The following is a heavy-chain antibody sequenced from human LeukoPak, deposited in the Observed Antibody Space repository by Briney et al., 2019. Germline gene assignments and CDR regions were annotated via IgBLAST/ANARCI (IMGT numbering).Heavy chain of an antibody. CDR2: IHRSGST. CDR1: GGSISSYY. J-gene: IGHJ4*02. Sequence: SETLSLTCTVSGGSISSYYWSWIRQSAGKGLEWIGRIHRSGSTNDNPSLRSRITMSVDTSKNQFSLNLSSVTPEDTAVYFCARDNDYGGYYFDYWGQGTLVTVSS. CDR3: ARDNDYGGYYFDY. D-gene: IGHD4-23*01. V-gene: IGHV4-4*07.